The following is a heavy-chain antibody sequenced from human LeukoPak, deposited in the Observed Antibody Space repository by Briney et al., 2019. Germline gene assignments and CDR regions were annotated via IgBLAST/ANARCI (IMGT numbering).Heavy chain of an antibody. V-gene: IGHV3-11*01. CDR3: ARGPVSSGYGVDY. J-gene: IGHJ4*02. CDR1: GFTFSDYY. D-gene: IGHD3-22*01. CDR2: ISSSGNDK. Sequence: GGSLRLSCAASGFTFSDYYMSWIRQAPGKGLECVSYISSSGNDKYCADSVKGRFTISRDNSKNTLYLQMNSLRAEDTAVYYCARGPVSSGYGVDYWGQGTLVTVSS.